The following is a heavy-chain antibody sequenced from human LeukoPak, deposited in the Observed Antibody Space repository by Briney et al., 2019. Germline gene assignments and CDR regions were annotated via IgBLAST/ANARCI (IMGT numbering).Heavy chain of an antibody. J-gene: IGHJ4*02. CDR2: IYYSGST. V-gene: IGHV4-59*12. CDR1: GVPISTYY. D-gene: IGHD5-12*01. CDR3: ARVGYSGYVSY. Sequence: SETLSLTCSVSGVPISTYYWSWLRQSPGKGLEWIGSIYYSGSTYYNPSLKSRVTISVDTSKNQFSLKLSSVTAADTAVYYCARVGYSGYVSYWGQGTLVTVSS.